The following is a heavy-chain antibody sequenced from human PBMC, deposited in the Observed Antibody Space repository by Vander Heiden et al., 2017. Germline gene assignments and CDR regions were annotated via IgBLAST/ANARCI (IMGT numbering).Heavy chain of an antibody. CDR2: IWYDGSNK. CDR3: AISVVGGPAANDWFDP. Sequence: GRSLRLSCAASGFTFSSYGMHWVRQAPGKGLEWVAVIWYDGSNKYYADSVKGRFTISRDNSKNTRYLKMNSMRAEETAVYYCAISVVGGPAANDWFDPWGQGTMVTVYS. V-gene: IGHV3-33*01. J-gene: IGHJ5*02. D-gene: IGHD2-2*01. CDR1: GFTFSSYG.